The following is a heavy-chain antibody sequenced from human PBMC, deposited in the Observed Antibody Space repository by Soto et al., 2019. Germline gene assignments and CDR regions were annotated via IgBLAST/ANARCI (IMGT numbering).Heavy chain of an antibody. V-gene: IGHV3-9*01. J-gene: IGHJ6*02. Sequence: EVQLVESGGGLVQPGRSLRLSCAASGFTFDDYAMHWVRQVPGKGLQWVSGLSWNGVTFGYAASVKGRFTISRDNAKKSLYLQMNGVRPDDTALYYCAASRAYDSSDYSGFHYGMDVWGLGTTVTVS. CDR2: LSWNGVTF. CDR3: AASRAYDSSDYSGFHYGMDV. D-gene: IGHD3-22*01. CDR1: GFTFDDYA.